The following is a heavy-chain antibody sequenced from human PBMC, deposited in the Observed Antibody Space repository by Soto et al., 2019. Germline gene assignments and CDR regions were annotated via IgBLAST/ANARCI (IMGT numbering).Heavy chain of an antibody. J-gene: IGHJ6*02. CDR1: GVSISSYY. V-gene: IGHV4-59*01. D-gene: IGHD3-10*01. Sequence: SETLSLTCTVSGVSISSYYWSWIRQPPGKGLEWIGYIYYSGSTNYNPSLKSRVTISVDTSKNQFSLRLSSVTAADTAMYYCARDFGEGGMDVWGQGTTVTVSS. CDR3: ARDFGEGGMDV. CDR2: IYYSGST.